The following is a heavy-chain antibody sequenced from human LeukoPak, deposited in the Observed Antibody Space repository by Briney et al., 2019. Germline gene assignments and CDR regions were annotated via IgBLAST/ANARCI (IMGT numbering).Heavy chain of an antibody. D-gene: IGHD3-10*01. J-gene: IGHJ4*02. CDR3: ARGFGSGSSLPFDY. Sequence: GGSLRLSYVASGFTFSSYWMHWVRQAPGKGLVWVSRIESDGSSTSYADSVKGRFTISRDNAKNTLSLQMSSLRAEDTAVYYCARGFGSGSSLPFDYWGQGTLVTVSS. V-gene: IGHV3-74*01. CDR2: IESDGSST. CDR1: GFTFSSYW.